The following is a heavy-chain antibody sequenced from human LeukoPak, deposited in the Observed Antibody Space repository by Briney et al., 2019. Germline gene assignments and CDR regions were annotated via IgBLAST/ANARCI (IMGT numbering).Heavy chain of an antibody. CDR1: GYTFTGYY. Sequence: ASVKVSCKASGYTFTGYYMHWVRQAPGQGLEWMGWINPNSGGTNYAQKFQGRVTMTRDTSISTAYMELSRLRCDDTAVYYCARNPSQERYQAYYFDYWGQGTLVTVSS. CDR3: ARNPSQERYQAYYFDY. CDR2: INPNSGGT. J-gene: IGHJ4*02. V-gene: IGHV1-2*02. D-gene: IGHD2-2*01.